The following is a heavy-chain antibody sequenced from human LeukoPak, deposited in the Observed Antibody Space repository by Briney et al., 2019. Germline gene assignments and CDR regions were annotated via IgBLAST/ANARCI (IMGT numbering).Heavy chain of an antibody. CDR1: GDSVSSNSVT. Sequence: SQTLSLTCAISGDSVSSNSVTWNWIRQSPSRGLEWLGRTYYRSTWYNDYAVSVRGRITVNPDTSKNQFSLHLNSVTPEDTAVYCCARRLTQYDCFDPWGQGILVTVST. J-gene: IGHJ5*02. D-gene: IGHD2-2*01. CDR2: TYYRSTWYN. CDR3: ARRLTQYDCFDP. V-gene: IGHV6-1*01.